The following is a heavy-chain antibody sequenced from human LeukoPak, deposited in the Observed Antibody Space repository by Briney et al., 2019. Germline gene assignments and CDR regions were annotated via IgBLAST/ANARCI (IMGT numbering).Heavy chain of an antibody. CDR2: INSDGSST. Sequence: GGSLRLSCAASGFTFSSYWMHWVRQAPGKGLVWVSRINSDGSSTFYADSVKGRFTTSRDNAEDTVYLQMNSLRADDTAVYYCARIPGGSGSQYDYWGQGTLVIVSS. D-gene: IGHD3-10*01. CDR3: ARIPGGSGSQYDY. J-gene: IGHJ4*02. V-gene: IGHV3-74*01. CDR1: GFTFSSYW.